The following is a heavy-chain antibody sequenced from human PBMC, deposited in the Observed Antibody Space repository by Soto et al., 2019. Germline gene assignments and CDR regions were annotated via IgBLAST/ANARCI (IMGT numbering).Heavy chain of an antibody. Sequence: SETLSLTCTVSGGSISSYYWSRIRQPPGKGLEWIGYIYYSGSTNYNPSLKSRVTISVDTSKNQFSLKLSSVTAADTAVYYCARGRGSGSSFYYYGMDVWGQGTTVTVSS. CDR2: IYYSGST. V-gene: IGHV4-59*01. CDR3: ARGRGSGSSFYYYGMDV. D-gene: IGHD3-10*01. J-gene: IGHJ6*02. CDR1: GGSISSYY.